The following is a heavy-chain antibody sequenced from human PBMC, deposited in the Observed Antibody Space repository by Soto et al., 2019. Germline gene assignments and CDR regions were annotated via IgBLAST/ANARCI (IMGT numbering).Heavy chain of an antibody. J-gene: IGHJ5*02. CDR3: ARDRMYSSSWFS. CDR1: GFTFSSYG. V-gene: IGHV3-33*01. D-gene: IGHD6-13*01. Sequence: GGSLRLSCGASGFTFSSYGMHWVRQAPGKGLEWVAVIWYDGSNKYYADSVKGRFTISRDNSKNTLYLQMNSLRAEDTAVYYCARDRMYSSSWFSWGQGTLVTVSS. CDR2: IWYDGSNK.